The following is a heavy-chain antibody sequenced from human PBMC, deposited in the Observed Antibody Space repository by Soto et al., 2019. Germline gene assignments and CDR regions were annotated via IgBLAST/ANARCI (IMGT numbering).Heavy chain of an antibody. CDR3: ARSGYCSGGSCYNWFDP. CDR1: GDSINSGDFY. J-gene: IGHJ5*02. CDR2: IYYSGSI. D-gene: IGHD2-15*01. V-gene: IGHV4-30-4*01. Sequence: TSETLSLTCTVSGDSINSGDFYWSWIRQPPGKGLQLIGYIYYSGSIHYDPSLNGRVTINPDTSKNQFSLQLNSVTPEDTAVYYCARSGYCSGGSCYNWFDPWGQGTLVTVSS.